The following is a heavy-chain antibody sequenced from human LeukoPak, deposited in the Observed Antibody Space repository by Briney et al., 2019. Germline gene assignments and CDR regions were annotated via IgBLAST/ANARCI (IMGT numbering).Heavy chain of an antibody. D-gene: IGHD1-1*01. CDR1: GFSFTSYA. J-gene: IGHJ4*02. V-gene: IGHV3-64*01. CDR2: ISDNGGTT. CDR3: ARRPGTSQFDY. Sequence: GGSLRLSCAASGFSFTSYAMHWVRQAPGKGLEYVSEISDNGGTTYYANSEKGRFTISRDNSKNTLYLQMGSLRPEDMAVYYCARRPGTSQFDYWGQGTLVTVSS.